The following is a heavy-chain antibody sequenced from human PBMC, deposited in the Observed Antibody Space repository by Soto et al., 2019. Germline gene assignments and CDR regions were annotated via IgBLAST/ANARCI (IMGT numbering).Heavy chain of an antibody. V-gene: IGHV3-7*04. Sequence: EVQLVESGGGLVQPGGSLRLSCVASGITLSSSWMTWVRQAPGKGLEWVANINQDGSDKYYVDSVKGRFTISRDNAXXSLYLQMDSLSAEDTAMYYCARDPYDSGGYAGFDIWGQGTMVSVSS. CDR2: INQDGSDK. CDR3: ARDPYDSGGYAGFDI. CDR1: GITLSSSW. D-gene: IGHD3-22*01. J-gene: IGHJ3*02.